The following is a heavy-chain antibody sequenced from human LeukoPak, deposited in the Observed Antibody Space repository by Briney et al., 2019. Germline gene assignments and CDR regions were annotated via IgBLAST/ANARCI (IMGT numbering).Heavy chain of an antibody. V-gene: IGHV1-18*04. CDR1: GYTFTSYY. CDR3: ARVGGQWLVHDAFDI. D-gene: IGHD6-19*01. CDR2: ISAYNGNT. Sequence: GASVKVSCKASGYTFTSYYMHWVRQAPGQGLEWMGWISAYNGNTNYAQKLQGRVTMTTDTSTSTAYMELRSLRSDDTAVCYCARVGGQWLVHDAFDIWGQGTMVTVSS. J-gene: IGHJ3*02.